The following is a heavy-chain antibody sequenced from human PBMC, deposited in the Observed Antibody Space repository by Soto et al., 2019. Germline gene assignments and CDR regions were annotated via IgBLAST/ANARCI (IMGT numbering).Heavy chain of an antibody. CDR2: ISHGGNT. V-gene: IGHV4-4*02. D-gene: IGHD2-15*01. CDR1: GDSISSRNW. J-gene: IGHJ6*02. CDR3: ASAGRGYCSGFSCDSGLYGMDV. Sequence: QVQLQESGPGLVKPSGTLSLTCAVSGDSISSRNWWNWVRQPPGKGLEWIGQISHGGNTNYNPSLQCRVTLSVAKSKNQFSLERSSVTAADPAVYYCASAGRGYCSGFSCDSGLYGMDVWGQGTTVTVSS.